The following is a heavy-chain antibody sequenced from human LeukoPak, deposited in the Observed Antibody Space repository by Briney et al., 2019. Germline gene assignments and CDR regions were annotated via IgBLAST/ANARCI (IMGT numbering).Heavy chain of an antibody. D-gene: IGHD6-19*01. CDR2: ISGSGGST. CDR3: AKDEAYRAVAVLFDY. V-gene: IGHV3-23*01. J-gene: IGHJ4*02. Sequence: GGSLRLSCAASGFTFSSYWMNWVRQAPGKGLEWVSAISGSGGSTYYADSVKGRFTISRDNSKNTLYLQMNSLRAEDTAVYYCAKDEAYRAVAVLFDYWGQGTLVTVSS. CDR1: GFTFSSYW.